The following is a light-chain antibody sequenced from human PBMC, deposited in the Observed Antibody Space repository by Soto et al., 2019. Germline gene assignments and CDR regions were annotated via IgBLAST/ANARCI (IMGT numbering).Light chain of an antibody. CDR2: DVS. CDR1: SRDIGFYNY. Sequence: QSVLTQPRSVSGSPGQSLTISCTGTSRDIGFYNYVSWYQQYPGNAPKLIIFDVSNRPSGVSGRFSGSKSGNTASLTISGLLPEDGADYYCSSYTTRSTYVFGSGTKVTV. CDR3: SSYTTRSTYV. J-gene: IGLJ1*01. V-gene: IGLV2-14*03.